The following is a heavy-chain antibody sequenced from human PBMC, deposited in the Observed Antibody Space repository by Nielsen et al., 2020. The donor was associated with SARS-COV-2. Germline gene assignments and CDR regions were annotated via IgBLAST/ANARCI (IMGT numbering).Heavy chain of an antibody. CDR1: GFPFSSYE. D-gene: IGHD1-7*01. CDR3: ARGPPDWNYLYYYYGMDV. J-gene: IGHJ6*02. Sequence: GGSLRLSCAASGFPFSSYEMNWVRQAPGKALEWLSYIGGNGRNIFYADSVKGRFTISRDNAENSLSLQMNSLRAEDTAVYYCARGPPDWNYLYYYYGMDVWGQGTTVTVSS. CDR2: IGGNGRNI. V-gene: IGHV3-48*03.